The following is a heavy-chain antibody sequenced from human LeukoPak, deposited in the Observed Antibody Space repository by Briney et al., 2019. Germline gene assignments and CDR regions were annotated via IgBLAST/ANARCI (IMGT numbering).Heavy chain of an antibody. Sequence: GGPLRLSCAASGFTFIDYDMHWVRQVIEKGLEWVSAIGIRGDTHYSGSVKGRFTISRENAESSLYLQMNSLRAEDTAVYYCARGGIQVSGIDEFDYWGQGTLVTVSS. CDR1: GFTFIDYD. V-gene: IGHV3-13*01. D-gene: IGHD6-19*01. J-gene: IGHJ4*02. CDR3: ARGGIQVSGIDEFDY. CDR2: IGIRGDT.